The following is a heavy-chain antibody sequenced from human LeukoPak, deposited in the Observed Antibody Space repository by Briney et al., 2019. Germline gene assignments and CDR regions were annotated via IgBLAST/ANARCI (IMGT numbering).Heavy chain of an antibody. Sequence: PSETLSLTCAVYGGSFSGYYWSWIRQPPGKGLEWIGEINHSGSTNYNPSLKSRVTISVDTSKNQFSLKLSSATAADTAVYYCASGARYFGRWGQGTLVTVSS. CDR3: ASGARYFGR. V-gene: IGHV4-34*01. CDR1: GGSFSGYY. D-gene: IGHD3-9*01. J-gene: IGHJ4*02. CDR2: INHSGST.